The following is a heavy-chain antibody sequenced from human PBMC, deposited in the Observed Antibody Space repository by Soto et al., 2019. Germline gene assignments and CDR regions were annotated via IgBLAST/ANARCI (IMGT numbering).Heavy chain of an antibody. D-gene: IGHD6-13*01. CDR2: IYWDDDK. CDR1: GFSFTTDGMG. Sequence: QITLKESGPTLVKPTQTLTLTCTFSGFSFTTDGMGVGWIRQPPGKALEWLALIYWDDDKRYSPSLKIRLTITKDASRNQVVLTLTNMDPSDTATYSCAHLYWAASGTRYYFDYWGQGTLVTVSS. CDR3: AHLYWAASGTRYYFDY. J-gene: IGHJ4*02. V-gene: IGHV2-5*02.